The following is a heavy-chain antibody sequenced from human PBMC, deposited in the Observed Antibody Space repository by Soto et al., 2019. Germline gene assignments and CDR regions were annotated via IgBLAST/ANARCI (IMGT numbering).Heavy chain of an antibody. Sequence: GGSLRLSCAASGFTFSSYSMNWVRQAPGKGLEWVSYISSSSSTIYYADSVKGRFTISRDNAKNSLYLQMNSLRAEDTAVYYCARDQEYSSGLDAFDIWGQGTMVTVSS. CDR2: ISSSSSTI. D-gene: IGHD6-19*01. CDR3: ARDQEYSSGLDAFDI. V-gene: IGHV3-48*01. CDR1: GFTFSSYS. J-gene: IGHJ3*02.